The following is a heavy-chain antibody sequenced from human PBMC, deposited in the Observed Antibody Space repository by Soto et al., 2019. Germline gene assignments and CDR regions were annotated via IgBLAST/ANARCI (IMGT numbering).Heavy chain of an antibody. V-gene: IGHV2-5*02. CDR2: IYWDDDK. CDR3: AHRPYSGSSLY. J-gene: IGHJ4*02. D-gene: IGHD1-26*01. CDR1: GFSLSTSGVG. Sequence: QITLKESGPTLVKPTQTLTLTCTFSGFSLSTSGVGVGWIRQPPGKALEWLALIYWDDDKRYSPSLKSRLTIPNDTSQTQVVRTMTNMDPVDTATYYCAHRPYSGSSLYWGQGTLVTVSS.